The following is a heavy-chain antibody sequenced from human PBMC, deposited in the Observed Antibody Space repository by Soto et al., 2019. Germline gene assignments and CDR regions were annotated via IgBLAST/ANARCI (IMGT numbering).Heavy chain of an antibody. CDR1: GYTFTSYG. D-gene: IGHD3-3*01. J-gene: IGHJ3*02. CDR2: ISAYNGNT. V-gene: IGHV1-18*04. Sequence: GASVKVSCKASGYTFTSYGISWVRQAPGQGLEWMGWISAYNGNTNYAQKLQGRVTMTTDTSTSTAYMELRSLRSDDTAVYYCARGRERYYDFWSAPSDAFDNWGQRTMVTVSS. CDR3: ARGRERYYDFWSAPSDAFDN.